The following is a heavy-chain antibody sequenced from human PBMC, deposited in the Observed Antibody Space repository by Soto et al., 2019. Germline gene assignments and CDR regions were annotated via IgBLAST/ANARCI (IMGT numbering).Heavy chain of an antibody. Sequence: SETLSLTCPVSGGSVSSGSYYWIWIREPPGKGLEWIGYIYYSGSTNYNPSLKSRVTISVDTSKNQFSLKLGSVTAADTAVYYCARGYSSGRTHRDYWGQGTLVTVSS. D-gene: IGHD6-19*01. V-gene: IGHV4-61*01. CDR1: GGSVSSGSYY. J-gene: IGHJ4*02. CDR2: IYYSGST. CDR3: ARGYSSGRTHRDY.